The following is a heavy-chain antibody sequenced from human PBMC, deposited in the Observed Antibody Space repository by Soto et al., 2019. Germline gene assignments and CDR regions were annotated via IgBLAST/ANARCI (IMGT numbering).Heavy chain of an antibody. D-gene: IGHD3-3*01. CDR3: ARADFDFWSGYSPFDY. V-gene: IGHV1-18*01. CDR1: GYTLTSYG. Sequence: QVQLVQSRAEVKKPGASVKVSCKASGYTLTSYGISWVRQAPGQGLEWVGWISPYNGNTNYAQKLQDRVTLTTDTSTSTADMELRSLRPDDTAVYYCARADFDFWSGYSPFDYWGQGTLVTVSS. CDR2: ISPYNGNT. J-gene: IGHJ4*02.